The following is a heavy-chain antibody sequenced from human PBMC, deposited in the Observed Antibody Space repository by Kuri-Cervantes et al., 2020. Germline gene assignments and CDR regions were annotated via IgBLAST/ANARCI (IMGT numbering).Heavy chain of an antibody. Sequence: SETLSLTCTVSGYSISSGYYWGWIRQPPGKGLEWIGSIYHSGSTYYNPSLKSRVTISVDTSKNQFSLKLSSVTAADTAVYYCAREGSEDEVGIFDYWGQGTLVTVSS. J-gene: IGHJ4*02. CDR2: IYHSGST. D-gene: IGHD3-10*01. V-gene: IGHV4-38-2*02. CDR3: AREGSEDEVGIFDY. CDR1: GYSISSGYY.